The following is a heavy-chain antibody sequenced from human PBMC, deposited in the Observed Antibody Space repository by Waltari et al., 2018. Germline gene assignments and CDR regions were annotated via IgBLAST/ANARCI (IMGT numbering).Heavy chain of an antibody. D-gene: IGHD2-15*01. CDR3: TTDPVLTAFDY. CDR1: VFTFRNAW. J-gene: IGHJ4*02. V-gene: IGHV3-15*01. CDR2: IKNKADGGTT. Sequence: EVQLVESGGGLVQPGGSIRLSCAASVFTFRNAWMSWVRQAPGKGLEWVGRIKNKADGGTTDYATPVKGRFSISRDDSKSTLYLQMNTLKSEDTAVYYCTTDPVLTAFDYWGQGTLVTVSS.